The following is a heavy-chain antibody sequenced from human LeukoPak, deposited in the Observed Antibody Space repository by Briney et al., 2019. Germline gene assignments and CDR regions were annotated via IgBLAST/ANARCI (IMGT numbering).Heavy chain of an antibody. V-gene: IGHV4-39*01. D-gene: IGHD7-27*01. CDR2: ICYTGNT. Sequence: SETLSLTCAVSGGSISSTKTCGDWIRQPPGKGVEWIGTICYTGNTYYKPSLKSRVTISVDTSKNQFSLKLGSVTAADTAVYYCARREALWGYFDYWGQGTLVTVSS. CDR1: GGSISSTKTC. J-gene: IGHJ4*02. CDR3: ARREALWGYFDY.